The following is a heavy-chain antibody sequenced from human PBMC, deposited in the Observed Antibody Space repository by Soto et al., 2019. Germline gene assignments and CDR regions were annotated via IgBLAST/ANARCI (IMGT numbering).Heavy chain of an antibody. D-gene: IGHD3-3*01. CDR1: GFTFSSYD. CDR3: AREKNFWSGYLDYYYYGMDV. Sequence: GGSLRLSCAASGFTFSSYDMHWVRQATGKGPEWVSAIGTAGDTYYPGSVKGRFTISRENAKNSLYLQMNSLRAEDTAVYYCAREKNFWSGYLDYYYYGMDVWGQGTTVTVSS. V-gene: IGHV3-13*01. CDR2: IGTAGDT. J-gene: IGHJ6*02.